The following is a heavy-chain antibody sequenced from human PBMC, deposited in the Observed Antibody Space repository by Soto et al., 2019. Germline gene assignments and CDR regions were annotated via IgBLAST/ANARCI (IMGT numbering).Heavy chain of an antibody. CDR2: IYYSGST. J-gene: IGHJ6*04. D-gene: IGHD2-2*02. CDR1: GGSISSYY. CDR3: ARGYCSRNSCYIGFHCLDV. V-gene: IGHV4-59*01. Sequence: ETLSLTCSVSGGSISSYYLSWIRQPPGKGLEWIGYIYYSGSTKYNPSLKSRVTISVDTSKNQFSLKLNSVTAADTAVYYCARGYCSRNSCYIGFHCLDVWGKGTTVTVSS.